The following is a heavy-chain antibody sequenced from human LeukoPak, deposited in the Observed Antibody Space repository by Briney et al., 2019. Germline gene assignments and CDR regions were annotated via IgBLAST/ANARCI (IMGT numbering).Heavy chain of an antibody. CDR3: ARHFAYSSSSYFDY. J-gene: IGHJ4*02. D-gene: IGHD6-6*01. CDR1: GGTVSNYY. CDR2: VYYTGST. V-gene: IGHV4-59*08. Sequence: SETLSLTCSVSGGTVSNYYWSWIRQPPGKGLEWIGYVYYTGSTNYNPSLKSRVTMFEDKSKNQFSLRLYSVTVADTAVYYCARHFAYSSSSYFDYWGQGSLVTVSS.